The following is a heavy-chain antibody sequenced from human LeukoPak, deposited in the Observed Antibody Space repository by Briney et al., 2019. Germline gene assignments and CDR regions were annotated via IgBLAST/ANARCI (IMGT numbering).Heavy chain of an antibody. CDR1: GFIFSGSA. J-gene: IGHJ4*02. CDR2: IRSKANSYAT. CDR3: TRSSDTSGYHLDN. V-gene: IGHV3-73*01. Sequence: GGSLRLSCAASGFIFSGSAMHWVRQASGKGLEWLGRIRSKANSYATAYAASVKGRFTISRDDLKNTAHLQMNSLKTEDTAVYYCTRSSDTSGYHLDNWGQGTLVTVSS. D-gene: IGHD3-22*01.